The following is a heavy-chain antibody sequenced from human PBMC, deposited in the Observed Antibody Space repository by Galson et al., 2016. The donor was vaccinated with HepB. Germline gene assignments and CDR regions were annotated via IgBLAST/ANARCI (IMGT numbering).Heavy chain of an antibody. V-gene: IGHV4-31*03. J-gene: IGHJ5*02. CDR3: ARGWVLRGGWFDP. Sequence: TLSLTCTVSGGSFSSGNYYWTWIRQHPGSGLEWIGNIDYSGSTYYNPSLKSRVTMSVDTSRSQFTLKLGFVTAADAAVYHCARGWVLRGGWFDPWGQGTLVTVSS. D-gene: IGHD1-26*01. CDR1: GGSFSSGNYY. CDR2: IDYSGST.